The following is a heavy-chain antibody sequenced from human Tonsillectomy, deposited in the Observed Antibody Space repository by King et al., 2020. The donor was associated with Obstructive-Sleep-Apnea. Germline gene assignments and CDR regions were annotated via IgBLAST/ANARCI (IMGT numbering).Heavy chain of an antibody. Sequence: VQLQQWGAGLLKPSETLSLTCAVYVGSFSDYYWNCTRQPPGKGLEGIGELNHSGITNYNPSLKSRVTISVDTSKSQFSLKLSSLTAADTAVYYCARGSGAAAAVNWFDPWGQGTLVTVSS. D-gene: IGHD6-13*01. CDR1: VGSFSDYY. J-gene: IGHJ5*02. CDR3: ARGSGAAAAVNWFDP. CDR2: LNHSGIT. V-gene: IGHV4-34*01.